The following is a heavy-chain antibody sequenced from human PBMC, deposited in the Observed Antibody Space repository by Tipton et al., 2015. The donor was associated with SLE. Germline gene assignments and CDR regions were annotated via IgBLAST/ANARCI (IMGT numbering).Heavy chain of an antibody. J-gene: IGHJ3*02. V-gene: IGHV3-9*01. CDR3: AKDSYGDQEAPFDI. CDR1: GFTFDDYA. Sequence: SLRLSCAASGFTFDDYAMHWVRQAPGKGLEWVSGISWNSDSIGYADSVKGRFTISRDNAKNSLYLQMNSLRAEDTALYYCAKDSYGDQEAPFDIWGQGTMVTVSS. D-gene: IGHD4-17*01. CDR2: ISWNSDSI.